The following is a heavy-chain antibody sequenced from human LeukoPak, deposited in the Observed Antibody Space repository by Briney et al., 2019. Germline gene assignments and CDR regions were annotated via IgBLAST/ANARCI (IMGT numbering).Heavy chain of an antibody. CDR1: GGSISSGSYY. CDR3: ARVAYGGNPLSGSVDAFDI. J-gene: IGHJ3*02. Sequence: SETLSLTCTVSGGSISSGSYYWSWIRQPAGKGLEWIGRIYTSGSTNYNPSLKSRVTISVDTSKNQFSLKLSSVTAADTAVYYCARVAYGGNPLSGSVDAFDIWGQGTMVTVSS. D-gene: IGHD4-23*01. V-gene: IGHV4-61*02. CDR2: IYTSGST.